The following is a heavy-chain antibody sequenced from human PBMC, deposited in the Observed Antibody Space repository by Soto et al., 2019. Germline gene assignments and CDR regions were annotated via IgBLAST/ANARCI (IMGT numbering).Heavy chain of an antibody. CDR2: IIPIFNTA. J-gene: IGHJ4*02. Sequence: SVKVSCKASGGTFSSYAISWVRQAPGQGLEWKGRIIPIFNTANYAQKIQGRITITEDESTSTTNMKLSSQRSEFTAVFYCAGAGHLGYCSSTSCLYFDYWGQGTLVTVSS. CDR1: GGTFSSYA. V-gene: IGHV1-69*13. CDR3: AGAGHLGYCSSTSCLYFDY. D-gene: IGHD2-2*01.